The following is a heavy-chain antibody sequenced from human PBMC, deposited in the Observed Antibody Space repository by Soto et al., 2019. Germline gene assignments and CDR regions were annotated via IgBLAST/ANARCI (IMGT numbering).Heavy chain of an antibody. J-gene: IGHJ5*02. CDR2: INHSGST. CDR3: ARGNPITGTTGWFDP. CDR1: GGSFSGYY. Sequence: SETLSLTCAVYGGSFSGYYWSWIRQPPGKGLEWIGEINHSGSTNYNPSLKSRVTISVDTSKNQFSLKLSSVTAADTAVYYCARGNPITGTTGWFDPWGQGTLVTVSS. V-gene: IGHV4-34*01. D-gene: IGHD1-7*01.